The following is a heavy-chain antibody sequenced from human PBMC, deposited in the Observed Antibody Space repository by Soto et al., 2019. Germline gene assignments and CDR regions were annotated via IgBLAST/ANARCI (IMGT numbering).Heavy chain of an antibody. J-gene: IGHJ4*02. CDR2: ISGSGGTS. Sequence: EVELSESGGGLVQPGGSLRLSCAASGFNFRSYAMSWVRRAPGKGLEWVSAISGSGGTSYFADSVRGRFTISRDNSKNTLQQQLSSLRVEATAEYFCAKGRGSSWTIDYWGQGTLVTVSS. CDR3: AKGRGSSWTIDY. V-gene: IGHV3-23*01. D-gene: IGHD6-13*01. CDR1: GFNFRSYA.